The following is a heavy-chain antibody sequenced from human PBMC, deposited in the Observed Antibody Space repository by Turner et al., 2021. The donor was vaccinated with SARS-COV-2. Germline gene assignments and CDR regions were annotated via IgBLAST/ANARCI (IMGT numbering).Heavy chain of an antibody. V-gene: IGHV3-64D*06. CDR2: IRSNGGST. CDR3: VKGSY. Sequence: EVQLVESGGGLVQPGGSLRLSCSASGFTFSSYAMHWVRQTAGKGLEYVSAIRSNGGSTYYADSVKGRFTISRDNSKNTLYLQMSSLTAEDTAVYYCVKGSYWGQGTLVTVSS. CDR1: GFTFSSYA. J-gene: IGHJ4*02.